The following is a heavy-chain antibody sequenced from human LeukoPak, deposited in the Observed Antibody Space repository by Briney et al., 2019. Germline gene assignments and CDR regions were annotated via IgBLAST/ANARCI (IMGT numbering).Heavy chain of an antibody. J-gene: IGHJ4*02. CDR3: AKDRFGHTDQRPLAVDS. CDR2: IGGSGIRT. D-gene: IGHD3-10*01. V-gene: IGHV3-23*01. Sequence: GGSLKLSCAASGFNFNYYAMTWVRQAPGKGLEWVSGIGGSGIRTYYADSVRGRFTVSRDNSKNILTLHLSNLRVEDTALYYCAKDRFGHTDQRPLAVDSWGQGTLVIVSS. CDR1: GFNFNYYA.